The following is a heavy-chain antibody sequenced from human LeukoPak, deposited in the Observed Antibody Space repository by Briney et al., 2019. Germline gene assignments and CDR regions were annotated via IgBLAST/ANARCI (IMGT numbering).Heavy chain of an antibody. CDR1: GFTFSRYA. J-gene: IGHJ6*03. D-gene: IGHD5-24*01. CDR2: ISWNSGSI. V-gene: IGHV3-9*01. CDR3: ARRDDYNYHYYYMDV. Sequence: GGSLRLSCGASGFTFSRYAMSWVRQAPGKGLEWVSGISWNSGSIGYADSVKGRFTISRDNAKNTLYLQMNSLRVEDTAVYYCARRDDYNYHYYYMDVWGKGTTVTVSS.